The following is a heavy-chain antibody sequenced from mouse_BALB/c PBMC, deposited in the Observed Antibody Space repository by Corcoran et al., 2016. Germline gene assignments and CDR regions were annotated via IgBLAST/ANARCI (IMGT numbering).Heavy chain of an antibody. V-gene: IGHV1-18*01. J-gene: IGHJ3*01. D-gene: IGHD2-4*01. Sequence: EVPLQQSGPDLVMPGSSVKLSCKPSGYAFTEYPMHLVKQSPGKSLEWIGGINPNIGGTSYNKKVKGKATLTVDKSSSTAYMELRSLTSEDSAVYYCARERYDYSFAYWGQGTLVTVSA. CDR2: INPNIGGT. CDR3: ARERYDYSFAY. CDR1: GYAFTEYP.